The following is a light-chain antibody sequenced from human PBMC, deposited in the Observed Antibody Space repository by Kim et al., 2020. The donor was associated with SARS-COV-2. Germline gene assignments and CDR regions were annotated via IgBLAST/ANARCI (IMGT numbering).Light chain of an antibody. V-gene: IGKV1-39*01. Sequence: DIQMTQSPSSLSASVGDRVTITCRASQSLRDHLNWFQQKPGRAPKLLVYAASTLQRGVPPRFSVTRSGTDFTLTISSLQPEDFATYFCQQTYNAPWTFGQGTKVEV. CDR3: QQTYNAPWT. CDR2: AAS. J-gene: IGKJ2*02. CDR1: QSLRDH.